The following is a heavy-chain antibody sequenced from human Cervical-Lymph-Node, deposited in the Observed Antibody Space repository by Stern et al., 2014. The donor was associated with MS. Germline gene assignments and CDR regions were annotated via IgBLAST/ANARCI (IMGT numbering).Heavy chain of an antibody. J-gene: IGHJ4*02. Sequence: VQLVESGAEVKKPGASVKVSCKASGHTTTSYGITWVRQAPGQGLEWMGWISAPNGNTNYEQKFQGRVTMTTDTSTSTAYMELRSLRSDDTAVYFCATFIPTSGTFNWWGQGTLVTVSS. CDR2: ISAPNGNT. CDR3: ATFIPTSGTFNW. CDR1: GHTTTSYG. V-gene: IGHV1-18*01. D-gene: IGHD1-1*01.